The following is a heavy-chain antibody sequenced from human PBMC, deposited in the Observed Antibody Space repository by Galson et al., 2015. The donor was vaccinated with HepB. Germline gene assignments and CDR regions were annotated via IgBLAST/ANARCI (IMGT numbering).Heavy chain of an antibody. J-gene: IGHJ4*02. CDR1: GFTFSSYA. V-gene: IGHV3-21*01. CDR3: ARDNDYYGSGNCFDY. CDR2: ISGNGGDT. D-gene: IGHD3-10*01. Sequence: SLRLSCAASGFTFSSYAMHWVRQTPGKGLEWLLGISGNGGDTYYAASVKGRFTISRDNAKNSLYLQMTSLRAEDTAVYYCARDNDYYGSGNCFDYWGQGTLVTVSS.